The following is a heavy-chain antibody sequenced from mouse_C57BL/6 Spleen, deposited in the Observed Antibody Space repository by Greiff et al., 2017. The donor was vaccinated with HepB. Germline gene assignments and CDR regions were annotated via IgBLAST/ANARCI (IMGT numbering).Heavy chain of an antibody. CDR3: ARDSYYGSSYFDY. V-gene: IGHV5-16*01. D-gene: IGHD1-1*01. J-gene: IGHJ2*01. CDR2: INYDGSST. CDR1: GFTFSDYY. Sequence: DVKLVESEGGLVQPGSSMKLSCTASGFTFSDYYMAWVRQVPEKGLEWVANINYDGSSTYYLDSLKSRFIISRDNAKNILYLQMSSLKSEDTATYYCARDSYYGSSYFDYWGQGTTLTVSS.